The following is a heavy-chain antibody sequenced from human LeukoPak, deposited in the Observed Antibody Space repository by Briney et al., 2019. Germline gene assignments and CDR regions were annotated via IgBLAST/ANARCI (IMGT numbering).Heavy chain of an antibody. D-gene: IGHD1-26*01. J-gene: IGHJ4*02. Sequence: ASVKVSCKASGGTFSSYAISWVRQAPGQGLEWMGGIIRLFGTANYAQKFQGRVTITADESTSTAYMELSSLRSEDTAVYYCARNSRTIDSFDYWGQGTLVTVSS. CDR3: ARNSRTIDSFDY. CDR1: GGTFSSYA. V-gene: IGHV1-69*13. CDR2: IIRLFGTA.